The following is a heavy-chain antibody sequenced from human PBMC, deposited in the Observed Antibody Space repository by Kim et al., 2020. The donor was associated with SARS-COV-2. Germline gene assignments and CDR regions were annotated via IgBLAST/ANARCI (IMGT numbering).Heavy chain of an antibody. CDR1: GFTFSSYG. D-gene: IGHD5-12*01. V-gene: IGHV3-33*01. CDR2: IWYDGSNK. J-gene: IGHJ6*02. CDR3: ARGGVVATKNGMDV. Sequence: GGSLRLSCAASGFTFSSYGMHWVRQAPGKGLEWVAVIWYDGSNKYYADSVKGRFTISRDNSKNTLYLQMNSLRAEDTAVYYCARGGVVATKNGMDVWGQGTTVTVSS.